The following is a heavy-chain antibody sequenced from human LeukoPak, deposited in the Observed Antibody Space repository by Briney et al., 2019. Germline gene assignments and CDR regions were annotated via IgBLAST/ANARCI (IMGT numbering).Heavy chain of an antibody. CDR3: ARQPYYYGSGSPWPD. V-gene: IGHV4-39*01. J-gene: IGHJ4*02. Sequence: SETLSLTCTVSGGSISSSSYYWGWIRQPPGKGLEWIGSIYYSGSTYYNPSLKGRVTISVDTSKNQFSLKLSSVTATDTAVYYRARQPYYYGSGSPWPDWGQGTLVTVSS. CDR1: GGSISSSSYY. D-gene: IGHD3-10*01. CDR2: IYYSGST.